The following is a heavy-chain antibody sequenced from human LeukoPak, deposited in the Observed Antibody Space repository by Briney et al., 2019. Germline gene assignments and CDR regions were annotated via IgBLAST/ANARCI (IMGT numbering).Heavy chain of an antibody. V-gene: IGHV4-59*01. CDR3: ARGRGYRGGGIDS. D-gene: IGHD6-25*01. CDR1: GGWISGYY. CDR2: IYYSGST. Sequence: SLTLSLTCTVCGGWISGYYWSWMRHPPATGVEWIGYIYYSGSTNYNPSLKRRVTISLDTSKNQFSVKLDSVTAAGTADDYCARGRGYRGGGIDSWGQGTLVTVSS. J-gene: IGHJ4*02.